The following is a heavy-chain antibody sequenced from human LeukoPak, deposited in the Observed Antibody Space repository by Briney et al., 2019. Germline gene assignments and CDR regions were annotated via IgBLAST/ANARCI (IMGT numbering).Heavy chain of an antibody. CDR3: ARVPSRAVAGQPPYFDY. CDR1: GFTFSSYG. V-gene: IGHV3-74*01. CDR2: INSDGSST. D-gene: IGHD6-19*01. J-gene: IGHJ4*02. Sequence: GGSLRLSCAASGFTFSSYGMHWVRQAPGKGLVWVSRINSDGSSTSYADSVKGRFTISRDNAKNTLYLQMNSLRAEDTAVYYCARVPSRAVAGQPPYFDYWGQGTLVTVSS.